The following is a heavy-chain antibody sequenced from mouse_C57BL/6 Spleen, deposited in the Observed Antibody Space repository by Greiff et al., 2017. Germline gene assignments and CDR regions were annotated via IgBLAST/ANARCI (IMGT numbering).Heavy chain of an antibody. CDR2: IDPETGGT. CDR3: TRPGAQATWFAY. J-gene: IGHJ3*01. Sequence: VQLQQSGAELVRPGASVTLSCKASGYTFTDYEMHWVKQTPVHGLEWIGAIDPETGGTAYNQKFKGKAILTADKSSSTAYMELRSLTSEDSAVYYCTRPGAQATWFAYWGQGTLVTVST. CDR1: GYTFTDYE. V-gene: IGHV1-15*01. D-gene: IGHD3-2*02.